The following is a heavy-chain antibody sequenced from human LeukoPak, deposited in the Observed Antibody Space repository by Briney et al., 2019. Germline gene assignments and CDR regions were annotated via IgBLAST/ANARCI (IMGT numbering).Heavy chain of an antibody. CDR1: GFTFSSYS. CDR2: ISSSSSTI. Sequence: GGSLRPSCAASGFTFSSYSMNWVRQAPGKGLEWVSYISSSSSTIYYADSVKGRFTISRDNAKNSLYLQMNSLRAEDTAVYYCAREPWGIAAAGTGWDYWGQGTLVTVSS. J-gene: IGHJ4*02. V-gene: IGHV3-48*04. CDR3: AREPWGIAAAGTGWDY. D-gene: IGHD6-13*01.